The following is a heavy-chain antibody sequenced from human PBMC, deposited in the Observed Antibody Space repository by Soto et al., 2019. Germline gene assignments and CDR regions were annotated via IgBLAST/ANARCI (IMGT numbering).Heavy chain of an antibody. Sequence: PGGSLRLSCAASGFTFSSYAMHWVRQAPGKGLEWVAVISYDGSNKYYADSVKGRFTISRDNSKNTLYLQMNSLRAEDTAVYYCARSIEARCMDVWGQGTTVTVSS. V-gene: IGHV3-30-3*01. CDR1: GFTFSSYA. D-gene: IGHD6-6*01. CDR3: ARSIEARCMDV. CDR2: ISYDGSNK. J-gene: IGHJ6*02.